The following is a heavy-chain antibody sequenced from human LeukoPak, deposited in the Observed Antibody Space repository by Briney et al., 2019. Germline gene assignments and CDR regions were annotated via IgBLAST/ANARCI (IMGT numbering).Heavy chain of an antibody. Sequence: ASVKVSCKASGGTFSSDTIRWVRQAPGQGLEWMGWMNPNSGNTGYAQKFQGRVTMTRNTSISTAYMELSSLRSEDTAVYYCARESGGRYSYGLYYFDYWGQGTLVTVSS. CDR1: GGTFSSDT. V-gene: IGHV1-8*02. CDR2: MNPNSGNT. J-gene: IGHJ4*02. D-gene: IGHD5-18*01. CDR3: ARESGGRYSYGLYYFDY.